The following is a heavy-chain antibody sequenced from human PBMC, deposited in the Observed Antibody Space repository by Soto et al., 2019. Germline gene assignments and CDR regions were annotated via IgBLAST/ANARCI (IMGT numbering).Heavy chain of an antibody. Sequence: ASVKVSCKASGGTFSSYAISWVRQAPGQGLEWMGGIIPIFGTANYAQKFQGRVSITADESTSTAYMELSSMRSEGTAVYYCAASSSWGTFDYWGQGTLVTVSS. D-gene: IGHD6-13*01. V-gene: IGHV1-69*13. J-gene: IGHJ4*02. CDR2: IIPIFGTA. CDR3: AASSSWGTFDY. CDR1: GGTFSSYA.